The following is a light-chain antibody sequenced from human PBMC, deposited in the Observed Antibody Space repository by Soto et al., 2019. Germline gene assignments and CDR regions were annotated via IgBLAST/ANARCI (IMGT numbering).Light chain of an antibody. V-gene: IGLV1-44*01. CDR3: SSFTSSNTGV. CDR2: SNN. CDR1: SSNIGSNT. Sequence: QSVLTQPPSASGTPGQRVTTSCSGSSSNIGSNTVNWYQQLPGTAPKLLIYSNNQRPSGVPDRFSGSKSGNTASLTISGLRAEDEAYYYCSSFTSSNTGVFGTRTKVTVL. J-gene: IGLJ1*01.